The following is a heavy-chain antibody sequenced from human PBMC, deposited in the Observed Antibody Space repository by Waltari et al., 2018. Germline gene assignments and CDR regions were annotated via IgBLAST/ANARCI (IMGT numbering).Heavy chain of an antibody. CDR2: LTASGLM. Sequence: EMQLLESGGALVQPGGSLSLSCAASGFPFSTYTMNWVRQAPGKGLEWVAVLTASGLMDYGDSVKGRFIIARDNSKNTLYLEMYRLRVEDTARYYCAKDEGARLAPTFGMDAWGQGTTVIVSS. J-gene: IGHJ6*02. CDR1: GFPFSTYT. V-gene: IGHV3-23*01. CDR3: AKDEGARLAPTFGMDA. D-gene: IGHD6-6*01.